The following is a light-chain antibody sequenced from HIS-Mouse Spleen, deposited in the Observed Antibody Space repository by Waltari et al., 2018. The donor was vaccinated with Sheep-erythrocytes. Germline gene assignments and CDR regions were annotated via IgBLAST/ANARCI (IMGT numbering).Light chain of an antibody. V-gene: IGLV2-11*01. J-gene: IGLJ1*01. CDR2: DVS. CDR1: SSDVGGYYY. Sequence: QSALTQPRSVSGSPGQSVTISCTGTSSDVGGYYYVSWYQQHPGKAPKLMIYDVSKRPSGVPDRFSGSKSGNTASLTISGLQAEDEADYYRCSYAGSYNHVFATGTKVTVL. CDR3: CSYAGSYNHV.